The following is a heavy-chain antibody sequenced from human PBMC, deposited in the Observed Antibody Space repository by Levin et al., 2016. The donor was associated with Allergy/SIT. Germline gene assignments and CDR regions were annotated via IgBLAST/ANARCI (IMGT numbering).Heavy chain of an antibody. CDR2: IYYSGST. Sequence: SETLSLTCTVSGGSISSSSYYWGWIRQPPGKGLEWIGSIYYSGSTYYNPSLKSRVTISVDTSKNQFSLKLSSMTAADTAVYYCASRRMGNFDYWGQGTLVTVSS. V-gene: IGHV4-39*01. D-gene: IGHD7-27*01. CDR3: ASRRMGNFDY. J-gene: IGHJ4*02. CDR1: GGSISSSSYY.